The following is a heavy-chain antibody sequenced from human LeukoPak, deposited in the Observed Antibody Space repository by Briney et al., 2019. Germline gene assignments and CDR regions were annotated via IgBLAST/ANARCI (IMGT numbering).Heavy chain of an antibody. J-gene: IGHJ4*02. Sequence: SETLSLTCTVSGGSISSYYWSWIRQPPGKGLEWIGYIYYSGSTNYNPSLKSRVTISVDTSKNQFSLKLSSVTAADTAVYYCARVGGGYLRYFDWWEFDYWGQGTLVTVSS. D-gene: IGHD3-9*01. CDR1: GGSISSYY. V-gene: IGHV4-59*01. CDR2: IYYSGST. CDR3: ARVGGGYLRYFDWWEFDY.